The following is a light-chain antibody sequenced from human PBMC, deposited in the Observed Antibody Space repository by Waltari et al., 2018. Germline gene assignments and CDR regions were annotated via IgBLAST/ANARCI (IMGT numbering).Light chain of an antibody. CDR1: QDVSIY. V-gene: IGKV1-12*01. Sequence: DIQMTQSPSSVSASVGDRVTITCRASQDVSIYLAWYQQKPGKAPKFLIYSASSLQGGVPSRFIGSASGTNFTLTIDSLRPEDFATYYCQQAYSFPFTFGPGTKLDIK. J-gene: IGKJ3*01. CDR2: SAS. CDR3: QQAYSFPFT.